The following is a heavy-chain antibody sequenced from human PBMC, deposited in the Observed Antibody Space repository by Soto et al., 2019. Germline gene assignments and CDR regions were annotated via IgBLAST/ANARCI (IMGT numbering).Heavy chain of an antibody. D-gene: IGHD3-16*01. V-gene: IGHV1-18*01. CDR3: ARDGALGEHYCYCGMDV. J-gene: IGHJ6*02. Sequence: QVQLVQSGAEVKKPGASVKVSCKASGYTFTNYGIIWVRQAPGQGLEWMGWISAYNGNTNYAQKLQGRVTMTTDTSTSTANMELRILRSDDTAVYYCARDGALGEHYCYCGMDVWGQGTTVTVSS. CDR2: ISAYNGNT. CDR1: GYTFTNYG.